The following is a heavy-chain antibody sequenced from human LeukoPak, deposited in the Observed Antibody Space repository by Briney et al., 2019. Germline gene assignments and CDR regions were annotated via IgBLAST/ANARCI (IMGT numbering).Heavy chain of an antibody. CDR2: IYHSGST. CDR3: AREGVCHDSDGYSFDY. V-gene: IGHV4-38-2*01. D-gene: IGHD3-22*01. J-gene: IGHJ4*02. Sequence: PSETLSLTCAVSGYSLSSGYYWGWIRQPPGKGLEYIGCIYHSGSTYYNPSLKSRVTISVDTSKNQFSLKLTSLTAADTPVYYCAREGVCHDSDGYSFDYWGQGTLVTVSS. CDR1: GYSLSSGYY.